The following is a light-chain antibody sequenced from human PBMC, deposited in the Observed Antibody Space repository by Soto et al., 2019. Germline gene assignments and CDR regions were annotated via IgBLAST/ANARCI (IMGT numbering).Light chain of an antibody. CDR3: CSYTSSSTLI. CDR1: SSDVGGYKY. Sequence: QSALTQPASVSGSPGQSITISCTGTSSDVGGYKYVSWYQQHPGKAPKLMIYEVTYRPSGVSNRFSGFKSGNTASLTISGLQAEDEADYYCCSYTSSSTLISGGGTKLTVL. V-gene: IGLV2-14*01. CDR2: EVT. J-gene: IGLJ2*01.